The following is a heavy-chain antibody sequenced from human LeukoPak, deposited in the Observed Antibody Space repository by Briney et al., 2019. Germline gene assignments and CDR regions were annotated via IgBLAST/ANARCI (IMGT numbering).Heavy chain of an antibody. J-gene: IGHJ5*02. V-gene: IGHV3-30-3*01. CDR2: ISYDGSNK. CDR3: ARDLTVAGTDGNWFDP. Sequence: GGSLRLSCAASGFTFSSYAMHWVRQAPGKGLEWVAVISYDGSNKYYADSVKGRFTISRDNSKNTLYLQMNSLRAEDTAVYYCARDLTVAGTDGNWFDPWGQGTLVTVSS. CDR1: GFTFSSYA. D-gene: IGHD6-19*01.